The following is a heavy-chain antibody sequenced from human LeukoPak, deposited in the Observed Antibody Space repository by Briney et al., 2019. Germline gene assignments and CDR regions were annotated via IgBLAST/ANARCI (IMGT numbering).Heavy chain of an antibody. D-gene: IGHD3-10*01. Sequence: GGSLRLSCAASGFTFSDYYMSWIRQPPGKGLEWVAYISSSGTTIYYADSVRGRFTVPRDNAKNSLYLQMDSLRAEDTAGDCCASLRGVNLWGQGTLVTVSS. CDR3: ASLRGVNL. V-gene: IGHV3-11*01. CDR1: GFTFSDYY. CDR2: ISSSGTTI. J-gene: IGHJ4*02.